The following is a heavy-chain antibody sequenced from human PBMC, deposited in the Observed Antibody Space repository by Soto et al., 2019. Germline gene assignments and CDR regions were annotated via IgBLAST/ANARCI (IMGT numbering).Heavy chain of an antibody. CDR2: VSYTGST. CDR3: ARLSVDLNDYWSLDP. D-gene: IGHD1-1*01. J-gene: IGHJ5*02. V-gene: IGHV4-59*13. Sequence: QVQLQESGPGLVKPSETLPLTCTVSGGSISSYYWSWIRQPPGKGLEWIGYVSYTGSTYYNPSLQSRVTISLGTSMNRFSLKVASVTAAYTAVYYCARLSVDLNDYWSLDPWGQGTLVTVSS. CDR1: GGSISSYY.